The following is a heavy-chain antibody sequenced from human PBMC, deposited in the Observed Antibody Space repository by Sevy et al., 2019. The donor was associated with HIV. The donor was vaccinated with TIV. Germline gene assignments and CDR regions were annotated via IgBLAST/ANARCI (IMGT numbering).Heavy chain of an antibody. V-gene: IGHV3-23*01. CDR1: GFTFSSYA. Sequence: GGSLRLSCAASGFTFSSYAMSWVRQAPGKGLEWVSAISGSGGSTYYADSVKGRFTISRANSKNTLYLQMNSPRAEDTAVYDCAKAADSYNDSSGYYYDPHYFDYWGQGTLVTVSS. CDR3: AKAADSYNDSSGYYYDPHYFDY. CDR2: ISGSGGST. J-gene: IGHJ4*02. D-gene: IGHD3-22*01.